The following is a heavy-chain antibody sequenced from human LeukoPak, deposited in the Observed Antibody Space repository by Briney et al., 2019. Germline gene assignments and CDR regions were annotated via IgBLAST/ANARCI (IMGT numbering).Heavy chain of an antibody. CDR3: ARDHGSYYYYYYYMDV. Sequence: GGSLRLSCAASGFTFSTYNMNWVRQAPGKGLEWVSSISGSSSYIYYADSVKGRFSISRDNAKNSLYLQMNSLRAEDTAVYYCARDHGSYYYYYYYMDVWGKGTTVTVSS. CDR1: GFTFSTYN. CDR2: ISGSSSYI. V-gene: IGHV3-21*01. D-gene: IGHD1-26*01. J-gene: IGHJ6*03.